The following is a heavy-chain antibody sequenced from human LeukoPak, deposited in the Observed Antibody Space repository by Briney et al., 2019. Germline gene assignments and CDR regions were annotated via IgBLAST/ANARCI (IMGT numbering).Heavy chain of an antibody. D-gene: IGHD1-26*01. J-gene: IGHJ3*02. CDR2: ISGTGGTT. CDR1: GFTFSSYG. CDR3: ATDIVGATPDAFDI. V-gene: IGHV3-23*01. Sequence: GGSLRLSCAASGFTFSSYGMSWVRQAPGKGLEWVSAISGTGGTTYYADSVKGRFTISRDNSKNTLYLQMNSLRAEDTAVYYCATDIVGATPDAFDIWGQGTMVTVSS.